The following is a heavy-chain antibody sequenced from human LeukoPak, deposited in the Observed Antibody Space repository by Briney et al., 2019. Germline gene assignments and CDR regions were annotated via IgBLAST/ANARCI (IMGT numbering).Heavy chain of an antibody. CDR3: ARDRSANSELDY. CDR2: INHSGST. D-gene: IGHD4-23*01. V-gene: IGHV4-34*01. Sequence: SETLSLTCAVYGGSFSGYYWSWIRQPPGKGLEWIGEINHSGSTNYNPSLKSRVTISVDTSKNQFSLKLSSVTAADTAVYYCARDRSANSELDYWGQGTLVTVSS. CDR1: GGSFSGYY. J-gene: IGHJ4*02.